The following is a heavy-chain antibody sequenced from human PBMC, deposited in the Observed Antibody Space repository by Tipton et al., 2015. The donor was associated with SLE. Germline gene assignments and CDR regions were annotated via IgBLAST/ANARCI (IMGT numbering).Heavy chain of an antibody. Sequence: TLSLTCAVSGGSSSINNCWSWVRQPPGKGLEWIGEVYQSGITRYNPSLKSRAAISVDKSKNQVSLKLTSVTAADTAVYYCARSYCSDDECQTAFWVDPWGQGTLVTVSS. D-gene: IGHD2-15*01. CDR1: GGSSSINNC. CDR3: ARSYCSDDECQTAFWVDP. V-gene: IGHV4-4*02. CDR2: VYQSGIT. J-gene: IGHJ5*02.